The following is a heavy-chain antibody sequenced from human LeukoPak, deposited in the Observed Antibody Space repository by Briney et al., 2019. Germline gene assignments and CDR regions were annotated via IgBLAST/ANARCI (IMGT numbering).Heavy chain of an antibody. CDR2: IYYSGST. Sequence: KPSETLSLTCTVSGGSISSYYWSWIRQPPGKGLEWIGYIYYSGSTNYNPSLKSRVTISVDTSKNQFSLRLSSVTAADTAVYYCARGGDPDTRSIAAAYGMDVWGQGTAVTVSS. D-gene: IGHD6-13*01. V-gene: IGHV4-59*01. CDR3: ARGGDPDTRSIAAAYGMDV. J-gene: IGHJ6*02. CDR1: GGSISSYY.